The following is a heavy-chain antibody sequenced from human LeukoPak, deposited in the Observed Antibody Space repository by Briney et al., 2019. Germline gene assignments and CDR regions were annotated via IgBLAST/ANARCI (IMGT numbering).Heavy chain of an antibody. Sequence: PGGSLRLSCAASGFTFSSYGMHWVRQAPGKGLEWVAVISYDGSNKYYADSVKGRFTISRDNSKNTLYLQMNSLRAEDTAVYYCARGGYSGSFDYWGQGTLVTVSS. J-gene: IGHJ4*02. CDR1: GFTFSSYG. CDR3: ARGGYSGSFDY. D-gene: IGHD5-12*01. CDR2: ISYDGSNK. V-gene: IGHV3-30*03.